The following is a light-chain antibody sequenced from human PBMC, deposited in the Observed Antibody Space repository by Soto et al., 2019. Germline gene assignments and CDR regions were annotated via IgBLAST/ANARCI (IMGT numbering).Light chain of an antibody. CDR2: DVA. Sequence: QSALTQPASLSGSPGQSITISCAGTSSDIGGSKYVSWYQQHPGKAPKLIIYDVANRPSGVTHRFFGSKSGNTASLIISGLQAEDEADYYCVSFTTSRSYVFGTGTQLTVL. CDR3: VSFTTSRSYV. CDR1: SSDIGGSKY. J-gene: IGLJ1*01. V-gene: IGLV2-14*03.